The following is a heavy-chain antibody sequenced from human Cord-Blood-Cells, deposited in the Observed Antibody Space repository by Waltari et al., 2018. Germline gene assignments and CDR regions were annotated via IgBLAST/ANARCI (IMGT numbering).Heavy chain of an antibody. CDR2: IYYSGST. V-gene: IGHV4-59*01. Sequence: QVQLQESGPGLVKPSETLSLTCTVPGGSISSYYWSWIRQPTGKGLEWIGYIYYSGSTNYNPSLKSRVTISVDTSKNQFSLKLSSVTAADTAVYYCASQYYYDSSGYFWFDPWGQGTLVTVSS. CDR1: GGSISSYY. J-gene: IGHJ5*02. D-gene: IGHD3-22*01. CDR3: ASQYYYDSSGYFWFDP.